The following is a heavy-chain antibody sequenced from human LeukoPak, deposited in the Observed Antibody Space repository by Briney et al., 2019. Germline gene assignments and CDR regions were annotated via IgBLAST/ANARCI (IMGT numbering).Heavy chain of an antibody. CDR3: ARVDYDSSGYLTHAFDI. J-gene: IGHJ3*02. CDR2: ISVFNGNT. CDR1: GYSFTIYG. V-gene: IGHV1-18*01. Sequence: SVKVSCKSSGYSFTIYGICWVRPAPRQGPEGMGWISVFNGNTNYVQNLQGRVPMTTDTTTNTASMEMRSLRSDDTAVDYCARVDYDSSGYLTHAFDIWGQGTMVTVSS. D-gene: IGHD3-22*01.